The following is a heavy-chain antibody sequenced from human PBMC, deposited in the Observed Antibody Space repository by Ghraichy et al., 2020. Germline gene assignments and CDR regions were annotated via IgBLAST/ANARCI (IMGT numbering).Heavy chain of an antibody. CDR2: IKEDGSET. Sequence: GGSLRLSCAASIINFGGYWMSWVRQAPGKGPECVANIKEDGSETGYVDSVKGRFTISRDNAKNSLYLQMDSLREEDTAVYYCARGPFWGQGTLVSVSS. CDR1: IINFGGYW. CDR3: ARGPF. J-gene: IGHJ4*02. V-gene: IGHV3-7*03.